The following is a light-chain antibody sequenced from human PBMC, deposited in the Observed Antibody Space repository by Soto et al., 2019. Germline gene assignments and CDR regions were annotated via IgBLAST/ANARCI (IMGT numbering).Light chain of an antibody. Sequence: EIVMTQSPATLSVSPGGRSTLSCRASQSISDTLAWYQQKPGQAPRLLIYGASTRATGIPARFSGSGSGTEFTLTISSLQSEDFAVYYCQQYNNWRTFGQGTKVDI. CDR2: GAS. V-gene: IGKV3-15*01. CDR3: QQYNNWRT. CDR1: QSISDT. J-gene: IGKJ1*01.